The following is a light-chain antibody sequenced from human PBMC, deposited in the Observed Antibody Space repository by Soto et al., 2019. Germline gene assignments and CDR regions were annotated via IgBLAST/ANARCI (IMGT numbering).Light chain of an antibody. Sequence: SYELTQPPSVSVSPGQTANITCSGNTLGSKFVFWYQQKAGQSPMVVIYEDTKRPSGIPERFSGSNSGNTATLTISGTPAMDEADFYCQAWDSGTVVFGGGTKLTVL. CDR1: TLGSKF. J-gene: IGLJ2*01. CDR3: QAWDSGTVV. V-gene: IGLV3-1*01. CDR2: EDT.